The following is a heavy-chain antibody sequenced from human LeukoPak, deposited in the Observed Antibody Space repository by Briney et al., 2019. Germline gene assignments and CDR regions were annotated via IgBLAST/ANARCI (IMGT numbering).Heavy chain of an antibody. D-gene: IGHD3-22*01. CDR2: VYSSGVG. V-gene: IGHV4-4*07. Sequence: TVSVTCTVSGGSITGYYWNWIRQPAWQGLEWLGRVYSSGVGNDNHSLTSRLTVSVDTSKNQFSLKLTSLTAADTAVYYCAREEFLHEIVSSGYFVYWGQGTLVTVSS. CDR1: GGSITGYY. J-gene: IGHJ4*02. CDR3: AREEFLHEIVSSGYFVY.